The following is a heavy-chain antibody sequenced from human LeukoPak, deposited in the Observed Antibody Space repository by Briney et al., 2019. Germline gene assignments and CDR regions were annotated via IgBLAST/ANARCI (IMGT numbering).Heavy chain of an antibody. J-gene: IGHJ6*03. CDR2: IYYSGST. Sequence: SETLSLTCTVSGGSISSYYWSWIRQPPGKGLEWIGYIYYSGSTNYNPSLKSRVTISVDTSKNQVSLKLSSVTAADTAVYYCARQTRIAARPDYYYMDVWGKGTTVTVSS. V-gene: IGHV4-59*01. D-gene: IGHD6-6*01. CDR1: GGSISSYY. CDR3: ARQTRIAARPDYYYMDV.